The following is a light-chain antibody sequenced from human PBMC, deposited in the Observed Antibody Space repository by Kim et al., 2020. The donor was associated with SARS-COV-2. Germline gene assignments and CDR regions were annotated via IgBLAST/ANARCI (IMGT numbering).Light chain of an antibody. Sequence: GQRVTISCSGSSSNIGSNTVNWYQQLPGTAPKLLIYANDQRPAGVPDRFSGYKSGTSASLAISGLHSEDESDYYCAAWDDSLNGAVFGGGTQLTVL. CDR2: AND. CDR3: AAWDDSLNGAV. J-gene: IGLJ7*01. CDR1: SSNIGSNT. V-gene: IGLV1-44*01.